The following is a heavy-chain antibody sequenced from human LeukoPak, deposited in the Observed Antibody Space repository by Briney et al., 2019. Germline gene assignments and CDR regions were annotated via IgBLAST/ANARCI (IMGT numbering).Heavy chain of an antibody. CDR1: GFTFSSYS. D-gene: IGHD6-6*01. CDR3: AKDLHHSSSSGVDY. Sequence: GTSLRLSCAASGFTFSSYSMHWVRQAPGKGLEWAAVLSTIGGREYYADSVKGRFTISRDTSKNTLYLQMNSLRAEDTALYYCAKDLHHSSSSGVDYWGQGTLVTVSS. CDR2: LSTIGGRE. J-gene: IGHJ4*02. V-gene: IGHV3-30*04.